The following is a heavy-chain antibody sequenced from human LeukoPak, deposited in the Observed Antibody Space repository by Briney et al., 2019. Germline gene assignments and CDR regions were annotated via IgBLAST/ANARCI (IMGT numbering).Heavy chain of an antibody. CDR2: ISAYNGNT. V-gene: IGHV1-18*01. CDR1: GYTFTSYG. Sequence: ASVKVSCKASGYTFTSYGISWERQAPGQGLEWMGWISAYNGNTNYAQKLQGRVTMTTDTSTSTAYMELRSLRSDDTAVYYCARDRQYYDFWSGPDYWGQGTLVTVSS. CDR3: ARDRQYYDFWSGPDY. D-gene: IGHD3-3*01. J-gene: IGHJ4*02.